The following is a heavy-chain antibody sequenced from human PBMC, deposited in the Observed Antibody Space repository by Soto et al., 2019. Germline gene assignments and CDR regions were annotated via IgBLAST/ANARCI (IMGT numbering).Heavy chain of an antibody. CDR2: IYTSGST. V-gene: IGHV4-4*07. CDR3: AGEDIVVVPAAYYYYGMDV. CDR1: GGSISSYY. D-gene: IGHD2-2*01. Sequence: ASETLSLTCTVSGGSISSYYWSWIRQPAGKGLEWIGRIYTSGSTNYNPSLKSRVTMSVDTSKNQFSLKLSSVTAADTAVYYCAGEDIVVVPAAYYYYGMDVWGQGTTVTVSS. J-gene: IGHJ6*02.